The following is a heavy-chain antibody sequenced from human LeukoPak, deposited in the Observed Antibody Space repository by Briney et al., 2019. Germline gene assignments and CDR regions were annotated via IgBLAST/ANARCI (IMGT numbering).Heavy chain of an antibody. CDR3: ARGLIRPVHIVVVNARRWFDP. V-gene: IGHV4-39*07. Sequence: SETLSLTCTVSGGSISSSSYYWGWIRQPPGKGLEWIGEINHSGSTNYNPSLKSRVTISVDTSKNQFSLKLSSVTAADTAVYYCARGLIRPVHIVVVNARRWFDPWGQGTLVTVSS. CDR2: INHSGST. J-gene: IGHJ5*02. CDR1: GGSISSSSYY. D-gene: IGHD2-21*01.